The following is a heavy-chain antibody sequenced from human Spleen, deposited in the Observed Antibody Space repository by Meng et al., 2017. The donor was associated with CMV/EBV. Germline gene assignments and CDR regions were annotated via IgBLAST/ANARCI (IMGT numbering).Heavy chain of an antibody. CDR1: GYSFTSKY. Sequence: ASVKVSCKTSGYSFTSKYIHWVRQAPGQGLEWMGIIDPSGGSTTYTQKLRGRVTMTRDTSTSTVYLELRSLTPEDTATYFCARDIGTAYHADWFDPWGQGTLVTVSS. CDR3: ARDIGTAYHADWFDP. J-gene: IGHJ5*02. D-gene: IGHD3/OR15-3a*01. CDR2: IDPSGGST. V-gene: IGHV1-46*04.